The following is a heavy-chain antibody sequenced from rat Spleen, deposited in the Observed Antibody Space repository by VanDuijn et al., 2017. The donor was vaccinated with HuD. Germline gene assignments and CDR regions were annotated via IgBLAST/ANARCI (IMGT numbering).Heavy chain of an antibody. CDR3: ASLLYTPDYLGVMDA. Sequence: EVQLVESDGGLVQPGRSLKLSCAASGFTFSDYYMAWVRQAPTKGLEWVATISYDGSTTYYRDSVKGRFTISRDNAESTLYLQMDRLRSEATATYYCASLLYTPDYLGVMDAWGQGASVTVSS. D-gene: IGHD1-6*01. CDR2: ISYDGSTT. J-gene: IGHJ4*01. V-gene: IGHV5-29*01. CDR1: GFTFSDYY.